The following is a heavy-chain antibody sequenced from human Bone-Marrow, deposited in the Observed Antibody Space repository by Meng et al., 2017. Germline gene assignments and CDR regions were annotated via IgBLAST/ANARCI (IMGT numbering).Heavy chain of an antibody. V-gene: IGHV1-2*06. CDR1: GYTFTGYY. J-gene: IGHJ5*02. CDR3: ARVPTIQGGFDP. Sequence: QVQLVQSGAEVKKPGAPVTVSCTPSGYTFTGYYMHWVRPAPGQGLEWMGLINPNSGGTNYAQKFQGRVTMTRDTSISTAYMELSRLRSDDTAVYYCARVPTIQGGFDPWGQGTLVTVSS. CDR2: INPNSGGT. D-gene: IGHD2-15*01.